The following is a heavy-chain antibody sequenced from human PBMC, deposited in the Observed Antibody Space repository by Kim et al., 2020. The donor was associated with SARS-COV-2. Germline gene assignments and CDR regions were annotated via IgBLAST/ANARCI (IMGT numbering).Heavy chain of an antibody. Sequence: GGSLRLSCAASGFTFSSYGMHWVRQAPGKGLEWVAVISYDGSNKYYADSVKGRFTISRDNSKNTLYLQMNSLRAEDTAVYYCAKGDCVGYCSGGMEYGMDVWGQGTTVTVSS. CDR2: ISYDGSNK. CDR1: GFTFSSYG. V-gene: IGHV3-30*18. CDR3: AKGDCVGYCSGGMEYGMDV. J-gene: IGHJ6*02. D-gene: IGHD2-15*01.